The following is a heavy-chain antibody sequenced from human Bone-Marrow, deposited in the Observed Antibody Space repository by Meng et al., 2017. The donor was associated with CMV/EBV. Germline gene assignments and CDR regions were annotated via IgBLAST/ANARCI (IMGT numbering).Heavy chain of an antibody. CDR2: IDQSGSEK. D-gene: IGHD6-6*01. Sequence: GKSLKISCATSGFTFSSYWMTWVRQAPGKGLQWVANIDQSGSEKYYVDSVKGRFTISRDNAANSVFLLMNSLRAEDTAVYYCVGSNIAARPDWGQGARVTGSS. CDR1: GFTFSSYW. CDR3: VGSNIAARPD. V-gene: IGHV3-7*01. J-gene: IGHJ4*02.